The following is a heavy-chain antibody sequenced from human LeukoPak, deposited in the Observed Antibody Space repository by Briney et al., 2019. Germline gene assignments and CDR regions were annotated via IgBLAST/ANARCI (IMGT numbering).Heavy chain of an antibody. CDR2: INHSGST. V-gene: IGHV4-39*07. CDR1: GASISGGTYY. J-gene: IGHJ4*02. Sequence: PSETLSLTCSVSGASISGGTYYCGWIRQPPGKGLEWIGEINHSGSTNYNPSLKSRVTISVDTSKNQFSLKLSSVTAADTAVYYCARGLGDFDWLLYLPYYFDYWGQGTLVTVSS. D-gene: IGHD3-9*01. CDR3: ARGLGDFDWLLYLPYYFDY.